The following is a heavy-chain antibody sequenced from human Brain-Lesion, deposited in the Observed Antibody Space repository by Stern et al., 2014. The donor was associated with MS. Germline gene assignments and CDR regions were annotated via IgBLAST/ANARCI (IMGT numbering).Heavy chain of an antibody. CDR3: ARDITGSSAYFAY. CDR1: GFTFDDYA. J-gene: IGHJ4*02. V-gene: IGHV3-9*01. Sequence: EVQLVESGGDLVQPGRSLRLSCAAFGFTFDDYAMHWVRQAPGKGLERVAGISWNRGTIGYADSVKGRFTTSRDNAYSSLYLQMNSLRPEDTALYYCARDITGSSAYFAYWGQGTLVTVSS. CDR2: ISWNRGTI. D-gene: IGHD1-14*01.